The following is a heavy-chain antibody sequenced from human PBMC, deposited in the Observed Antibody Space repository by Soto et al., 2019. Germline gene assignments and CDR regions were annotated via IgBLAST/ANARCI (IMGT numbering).Heavy chain of an antibody. CDR3: AREFPYYVSSDSYLDY. V-gene: IGHV1-69*06. Sequence: SVKVSCKASGGTFSSYAISWVRRAPGQGREWMGGIIPIFGTANYAQKFQGRVTITADKSTSTAYMELSSLRSEDTAVYYCAREFPYYVSSDSYLDYWGQGALVTVSS. J-gene: IGHJ4*02. CDR1: GGTFSSYA. D-gene: IGHD3-16*01. CDR2: IIPIFGTA.